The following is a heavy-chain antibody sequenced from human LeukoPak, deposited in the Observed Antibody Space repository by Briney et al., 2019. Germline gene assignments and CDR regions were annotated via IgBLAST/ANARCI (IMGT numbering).Heavy chain of an antibody. D-gene: IGHD6-6*01. J-gene: IGHJ6*03. V-gene: IGHV4-59*01. CDR3: ARVEYTSYYYYMDV. Sequence: PSETLSLTCTVSGGSISSYYWSWIRQPPGKGLEWIGYIYYSGSTNYNPSLKSRVTISVDTSKNQFSLKLSSVTAADTAVYYCARVEYTSYYYYMDVWGKGTTVTASS. CDR2: IYYSGST. CDR1: GGSISSYY.